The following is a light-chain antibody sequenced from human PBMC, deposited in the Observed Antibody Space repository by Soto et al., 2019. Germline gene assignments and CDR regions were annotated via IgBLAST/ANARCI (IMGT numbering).Light chain of an antibody. CDR3: QQYDSSSPT. J-gene: IGKJ2*01. V-gene: IGKV1-5*01. CDR2: DAS. Sequence: DIQMTQSPSTLSASVGDGVTTTCRASQNISVWLAWYQQRPGKAPKFLIYDASSLETGVPSRFSGSGSGTEFTLTIRSPQPDDFATYYCQQYDSSSPTFGHGTKLEIK. CDR1: QNISVW.